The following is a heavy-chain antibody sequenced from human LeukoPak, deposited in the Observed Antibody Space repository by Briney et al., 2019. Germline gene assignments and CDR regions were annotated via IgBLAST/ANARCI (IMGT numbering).Heavy chain of an antibody. Sequence: ASVKVSCKASVYTFTSHGISWVRRATGQGLEGMGWISAYNGNTNYAQKLQGRVTMTTDTSTSTAYMELRSLSSDDTAVYYCARMDPPYSSGWYGVYWGQGTLVTVSS. CDR1: VYTFTSHG. CDR3: ARMDPPYSSGWYGVY. D-gene: IGHD6-19*01. CDR2: ISAYNGNT. J-gene: IGHJ4*02. V-gene: IGHV1-18*01.